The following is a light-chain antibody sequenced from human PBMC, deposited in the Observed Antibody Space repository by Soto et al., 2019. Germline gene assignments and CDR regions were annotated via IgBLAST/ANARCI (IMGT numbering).Light chain of an antibody. CDR3: MQGSHWPWT. J-gene: IGKJ1*01. CDR2: EVS. Sequence: DVVMTQSPLSLPVTLGQPASISCTSSQSLIHSDGSTYLSWFQQRPGQSPRRLTYEVSDRDSGVPDRFSVGGSGTDFTLKISRVEAEDVGVYFCMQGSHWPWTFGQGTEVEIK. V-gene: IGKV2-30*02. CDR1: QSLIHSDGSTY.